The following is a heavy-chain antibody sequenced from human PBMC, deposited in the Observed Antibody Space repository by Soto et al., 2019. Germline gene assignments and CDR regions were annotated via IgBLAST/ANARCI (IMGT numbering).Heavy chain of an antibody. CDR3: ARESGQLALGYYYYYGMDV. V-gene: IGHV3-53*01. CDR2: IYSGGST. D-gene: IGHD6-6*01. J-gene: IGHJ6*02. CDR1: GFTVSSNY. Sequence: PGGSLRLSCAASGFTVSSNYMSWVRQAPGKGLEWVSVIYSGGSTYYADSVKGRFTISRDNSKNTLYLQMNSLRAEDMAVYYCARESGQLALGYYYYYGMDVWGQGTTVTVSS.